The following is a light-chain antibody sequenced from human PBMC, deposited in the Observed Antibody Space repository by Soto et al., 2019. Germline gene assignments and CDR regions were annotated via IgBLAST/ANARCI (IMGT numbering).Light chain of an antibody. CDR2: DNN. CDR1: SSNIGINA. Sequence: QSVLTQPPSASGTPGQRVTISCSGSSSNIGINAVNWYQQLPGTAPKLVIYDNNQRPSGVPDRLSGSKSGISASLAISGLQSEDEADYSCAAWDDSLNGLVFGTGTKLTVL. V-gene: IGLV1-44*01. CDR3: AAWDDSLNGLV. J-gene: IGLJ1*01.